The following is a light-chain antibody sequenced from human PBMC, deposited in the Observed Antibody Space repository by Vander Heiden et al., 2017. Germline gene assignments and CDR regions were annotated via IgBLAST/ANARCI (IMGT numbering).Light chain of an antibody. J-gene: IGLJ1*01. CDR3: SSYTTSSTRV. Sequence: QSALTQPASVSGSPGQSITISCTGTSSDVGLYNYVSWYQQHPGKAPKLMIYDVSNRPSGVSNRFSGSKSGNTASLTISGLQAEDEADYYCSSYTTSSTRVFGTGTQVTVL. CDR2: DVS. V-gene: IGLV2-14*01. CDR1: SSDVGLYNY.